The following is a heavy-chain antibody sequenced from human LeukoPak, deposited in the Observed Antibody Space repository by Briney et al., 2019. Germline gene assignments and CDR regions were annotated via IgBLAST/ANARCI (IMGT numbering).Heavy chain of an antibody. V-gene: IGHV4-59*11. CDR2: MFDTVST. CDR3: ATIKRGSTYGYFDF. Sequence: SETLSLTCTVSGASTASHYWTWLRQPPGKELEWIAYMFDTVSTKTNPSLKSRLTLSVDTSKKQLSLRLSSVTAAATAVCYCATIKRGSTYGYFDFWGQGIKVTVSS. J-gene: IGHJ4*02. CDR1: GASTASHY. D-gene: IGHD5-18*01.